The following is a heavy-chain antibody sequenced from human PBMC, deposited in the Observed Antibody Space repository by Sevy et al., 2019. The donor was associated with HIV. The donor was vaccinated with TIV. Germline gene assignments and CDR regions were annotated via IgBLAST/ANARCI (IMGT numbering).Heavy chain of an antibody. CDR1: GFTFSNAW. CDR2: IKSKTDGGTT. V-gene: IGHV3-15*07. J-gene: IGHJ4*02. CDR3: TTDKYYYDSSGYYPDYFDY. Sequence: GGYLRLSCAASGFTFSNAWMNWVRQAPGKGLEWVGRIKSKTDGGTTDYAAPVKGRFTISRDDSKNTLYLQMNSLKTEDTAVYYCTTDKYYYDSSGYYPDYFDYWGQGTLVTVSS. D-gene: IGHD3-22*01.